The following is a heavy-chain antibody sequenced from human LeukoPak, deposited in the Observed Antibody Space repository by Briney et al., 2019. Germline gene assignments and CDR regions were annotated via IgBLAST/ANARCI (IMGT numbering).Heavy chain of an antibody. CDR3: ARVREGFGELLSLYYYYYMDV. V-gene: IGHV4-39*07. CDR2: IYYSGST. J-gene: IGHJ6*03. Sequence: PSETLSLTCTVSGGSISSSSYYWGWIRQPPGKGLEWIGSIYYSGSTYYNPSLKSRVTISVDTSKNQFSLKLSSVTAADTVVYYCARVREGFGELLSLYYYYYMDVWGKGTTVTVSS. D-gene: IGHD3-10*01. CDR1: GGSISSSSYY.